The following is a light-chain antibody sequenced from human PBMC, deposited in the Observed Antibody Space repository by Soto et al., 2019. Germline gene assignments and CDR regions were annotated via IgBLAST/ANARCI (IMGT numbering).Light chain of an antibody. CDR2: GVS. V-gene: IGKV1-12*01. CDR3: QQGNSFPLT. Sequence: DIQMTQSPSSVSASVGDKVTITCRASQGVSRWLGWYQQKPGRAPKLLIYGVSSLLSGVPSRFSGSGSGTDFTLTISSLQPEDFATSYCQQGNSFPLTFGPGTKVDIK. J-gene: IGKJ3*01. CDR1: QGVSRW.